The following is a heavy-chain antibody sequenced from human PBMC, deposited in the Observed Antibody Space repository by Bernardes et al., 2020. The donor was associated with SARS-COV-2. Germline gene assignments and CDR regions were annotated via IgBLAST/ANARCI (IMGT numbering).Heavy chain of an antibody. D-gene: IGHD6-25*01. V-gene: IGHV3-9*01. CDR3: AKDKIAAAYWYFDL. Sequence: SLSLSCAASGFTFDDYAMHWVRQAPGKGLEWVSGISWNSGSIGYADSVKGRFTISRDNAKNSLYLQMNSLRAEDTALYYCAKDKIAAAYWYFDLWGRGTLVTVSS. J-gene: IGHJ2*01. CDR1: GFTFDDYA. CDR2: ISWNSGSI.